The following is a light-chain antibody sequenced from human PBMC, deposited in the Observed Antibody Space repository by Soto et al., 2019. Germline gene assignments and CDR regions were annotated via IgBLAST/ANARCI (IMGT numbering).Light chain of an antibody. CDR1: QSVTDNY. Sequence: DSVLTQSPGTLSSSPGERATLFCRASQSVTDNYLAWYQHKPGQPPRLLIYAASSRATGIPDRFSGSGSGTDSTLTISRLEPEDFAVYYCQQYGDSRVFGPGTKVDI. V-gene: IGKV3-20*01. CDR2: AAS. CDR3: QQYGDSRV. J-gene: IGKJ3*01.